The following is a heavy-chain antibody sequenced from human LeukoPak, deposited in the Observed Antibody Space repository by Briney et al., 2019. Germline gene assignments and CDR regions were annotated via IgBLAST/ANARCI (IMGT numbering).Heavy chain of an antibody. D-gene: IGHD4-17*01. Sequence: SETLSLTCTVSGGSISSSRYSWGWIRQPPGKGLEWIGTIYDSGSTYYNPFLKSRVTISADTSKNQFSLKLSSVTAADTAVYYCARVTTVTTPAYYYYYGMDVWGQGTTVTVSS. CDR1: GGSISSSRYS. J-gene: IGHJ6*02. CDR2: IYDSGST. V-gene: IGHV4-39*07. CDR3: ARVTTVTTPAYYYYYGMDV.